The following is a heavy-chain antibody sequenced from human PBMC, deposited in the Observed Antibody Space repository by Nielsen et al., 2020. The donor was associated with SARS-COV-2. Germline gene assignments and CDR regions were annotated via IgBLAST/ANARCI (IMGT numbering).Heavy chain of an antibody. Sequence: WIRQPPGKGLEWVSVIYSGGSSTYYVDSVKGRFTISRDNSKNTLYLQMRSLRADDTAVYYCAKERGPRGIVVVTPFDYWGQGTLVTVSS. CDR2: IYSGGSST. D-gene: IGHD3-22*01. J-gene: IGHJ4*02. V-gene: IGHV3-23*03. CDR3: AKERGPRGIVVVTPFDY.